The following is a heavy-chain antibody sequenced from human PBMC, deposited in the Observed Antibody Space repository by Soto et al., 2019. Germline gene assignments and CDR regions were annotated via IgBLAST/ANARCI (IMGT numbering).Heavy chain of an antibody. Sequence: EVQLVESGGGLVQPGRSLRLSCAASGFTFDDYAMHWVRQAPGKGLEWVSGISWNSGSIGYADSVKGRFTISRDNAKNSLYMQMISLRAGDTALYYCAKGRGDSGYYSLFDYWGQGTLVTVSS. V-gene: IGHV3-9*01. CDR3: AKGRGDSGYYSLFDY. CDR1: GFTFDDYA. D-gene: IGHD3-22*01. J-gene: IGHJ4*02. CDR2: ISWNSGSI.